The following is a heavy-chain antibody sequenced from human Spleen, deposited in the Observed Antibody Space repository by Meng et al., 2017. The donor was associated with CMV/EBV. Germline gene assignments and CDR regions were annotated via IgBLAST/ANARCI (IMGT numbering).Heavy chain of an antibody. Sequence: ASVKVSCKTSGYTFTNYGISWVRQAPGQGLEWMGWISAYNGNTNYAQKLQGRVTMTTDTSTTTAYMELRSLRSDDTAVYYCARGWGQKRELRLSQGWFDLWGQGTLVTVSS. CDR2: ISAYNGNT. J-gene: IGHJ5*02. V-gene: IGHV1-18*01. CDR3: ARGWGQKRELRLSQGWFDL. D-gene: IGHD1-7*01. CDR1: GYTFTNYG.